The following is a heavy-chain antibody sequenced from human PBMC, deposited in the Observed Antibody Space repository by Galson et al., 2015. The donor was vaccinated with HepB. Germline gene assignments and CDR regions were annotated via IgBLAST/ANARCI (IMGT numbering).Heavy chain of an antibody. CDR2: ISTDGTYI. V-gene: IGHV3-21*01. D-gene: IGHD3-10*01. J-gene: IGHJ4*02. CDR3: ARDFPRSRGPLDY. Sequence: SLRLSCAASGFTFSTYTMNWVRQAPGKGLEWVSSISTDGTYIYYADSMKGRFTISRDNAKNSLYLQMNSLRADDTAVYYCARDFPRSRGPLDYWGPGTLVTVS. CDR1: GFTFSTYT.